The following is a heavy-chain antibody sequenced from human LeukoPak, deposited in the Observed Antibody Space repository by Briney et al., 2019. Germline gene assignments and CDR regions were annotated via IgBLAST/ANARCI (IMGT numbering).Heavy chain of an antibody. CDR1: GFTFSSYA. V-gene: IGHV3-23*01. D-gene: IGHD3-22*01. Sequence: GGSLRLSCAASGFTFSSYAMNWVRQAPGKGLEWASGISGSAGNTYYADSVKGRFTISRDNSKNTLDLQMNSLRAEDTVEYYCAKVGPGYDRSGYYDNWGQGTLVTVSS. CDR3: AKVGPGYDRSGYYDN. J-gene: IGHJ4*02. CDR2: ISGSAGNT.